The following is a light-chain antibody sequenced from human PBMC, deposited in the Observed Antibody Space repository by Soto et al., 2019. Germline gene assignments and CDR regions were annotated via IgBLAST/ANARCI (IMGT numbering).Light chain of an antibody. J-gene: IGLJ1*01. CDR3: TSYTSASTYV. CDR1: SSDVGGHDS. CDR2: NVS. Sequence: QSVLPQPASVSGSPGQSIAISCTVTSSDVGGHDSVSWYQQHPGKAPRLMIYNVSNRPSGVSNRFSGSKSGNTASLTISGLLAEDEADYFCTSYTSASTYVFGAGTKVTVL. V-gene: IGLV2-14*01.